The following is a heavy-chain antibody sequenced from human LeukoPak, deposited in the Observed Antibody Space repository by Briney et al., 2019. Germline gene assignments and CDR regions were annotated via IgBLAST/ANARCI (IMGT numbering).Heavy chain of an antibody. D-gene: IGHD6-13*01. J-gene: IGHJ4*02. CDR2: ISSGGTTI. CDR3: ARSGSSWYYFDY. V-gene: IGHV3-48*03. Sequence: GGFLRLSCAASGFTFSNYALNWVRQAPGKGLEWVSYISSGGTTIYYADSVKGRFTFSRDNAKNSLYLQMNSLRAEDTAVYYCARSGSSWYYFDYWGQGTLVTVSS. CDR1: GFTFSNYA.